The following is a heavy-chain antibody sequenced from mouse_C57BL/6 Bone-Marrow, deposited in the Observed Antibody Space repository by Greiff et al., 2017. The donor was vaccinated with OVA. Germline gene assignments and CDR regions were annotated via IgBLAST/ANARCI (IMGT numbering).Heavy chain of an antibody. J-gene: IGHJ1*03. V-gene: IGHV1-22*01. D-gene: IGHD1-1*01. Sequence: VQLKQSGPVLVKPGASVKMSCKASGYTFTDYYMNWVKQSHGKSLEWIGYINPNNGGTSYNQKFKGKATLTVNKSSSTAYMELRSLTSEDSAVYYCARATYYGSSLWYFDVWGTGTTVTVSS. CDR2: INPNNGGT. CDR1: GYTFTDYY. CDR3: ARATYYGSSLWYFDV.